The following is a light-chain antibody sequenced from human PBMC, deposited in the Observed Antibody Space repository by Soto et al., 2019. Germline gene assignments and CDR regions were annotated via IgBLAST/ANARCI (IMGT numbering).Light chain of an antibody. CDR3: SSYAGSNNFVV. Sequence: QSALTQPPSASGSPGRSVTISCTGTSSDVGGYNYVSWYQQYPGKAPKLMIYEVSKRPSGVPDRFSGSKSANTASLTVSGLQAEDEADYYCSSYAGSNNFVVFGGGTKLTVL. CDR1: SSDVGGYNY. V-gene: IGLV2-8*01. CDR2: EVS. J-gene: IGLJ2*01.